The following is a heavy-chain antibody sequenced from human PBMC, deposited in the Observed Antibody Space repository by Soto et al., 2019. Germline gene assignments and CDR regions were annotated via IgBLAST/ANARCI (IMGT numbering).Heavy chain of an antibody. CDR2: IYYSGST. D-gene: IGHD5-12*01. J-gene: IGHJ6*03. CDR1: GGSISSGGYY. Sequence: PSETLSLTCTVSGGSISSGGYYWSWIRQHPGKGLEWIGYIYYSGSTYYNPSLKSRVTISVDTSKNQFSLKLSSVTAADTAVYYCARGIVATIKDYYYMDVWGKGTTVTVSS. CDR3: ARGIVATIKDYYYMDV. V-gene: IGHV4-31*03.